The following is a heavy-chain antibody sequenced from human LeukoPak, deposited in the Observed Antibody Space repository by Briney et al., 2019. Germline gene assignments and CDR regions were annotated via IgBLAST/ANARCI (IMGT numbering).Heavy chain of an antibody. CDR1: GGSISGSSYY. CDR3: ARSDYSGSGTYTEFDAFDI. J-gene: IGHJ3*02. D-gene: IGHD3-10*01. V-gene: IGHV4-61*01. CDR2: IYYTGST. Sequence: SETLSLTCTVSGGSISGSSYYWSWIRQPPGKGLEWIGYIYYTGSTSYNPSLKSRVTISMDTSKNQFSLKLSSVTAADSAVYYCARSDYSGSGTYTEFDAFDIWGQGPMVTVSS.